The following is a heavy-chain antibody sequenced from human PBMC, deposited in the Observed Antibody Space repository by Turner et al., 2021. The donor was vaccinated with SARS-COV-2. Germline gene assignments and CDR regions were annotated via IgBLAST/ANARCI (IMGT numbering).Heavy chain of an antibody. V-gene: IGHV3-23*01. CDR2: INGTGHVT. CDR1: GFTFNNFA. Sequence: EVQLLESGGGLVQPGGSLRLSCSASGFTFNNFAMRWVRKAPGKGLEWVSAINGTGHVTHYVDSVKGRFTISRDSSKNTLYLQMNSLRVEDTAIYYCEKCVTTCQTKGLDNWGQGTLVTVSS. J-gene: IGHJ4*02. D-gene: IGHD1-26*01. CDR3: EKCVTTCQTKGLDN.